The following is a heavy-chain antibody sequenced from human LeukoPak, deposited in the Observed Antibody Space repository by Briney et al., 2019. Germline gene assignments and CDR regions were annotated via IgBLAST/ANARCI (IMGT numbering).Heavy chain of an antibody. CDR2: INPSGGST. CDR1: GYTFTSYY. Sequence: ASVKVSCKASGYTFTSYYMHWVRQAPGQGLEWMGIINPSGGSTSYAQKFQGRVTMTRNTSISTAYMELSSLRSEDTAVYYCARDVFPGDRRFLRKGFDYWGQGTLVTVSS. D-gene: IGHD3-3*01. V-gene: IGHV1-46*01. J-gene: IGHJ4*02. CDR3: ARDVFPGDRRFLRKGFDY.